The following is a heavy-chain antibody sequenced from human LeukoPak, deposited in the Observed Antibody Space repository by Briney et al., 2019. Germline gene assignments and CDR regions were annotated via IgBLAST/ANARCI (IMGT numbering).Heavy chain of an antibody. CDR2: ISSSSSYI. CDR3: AIDRYSSGWYTFDY. D-gene: IGHD6-19*01. Sequence: GGSLRLSCAASGFTFSNFGINWVRQAPGKRLEWVSSISSSSSYISYADSVKGRFTISRDDAKNSLDLQMNSLRAEDTAVYYCAIDRYSSGWYTFDYRGQGTLVTVSS. CDR1: GFTFSNFG. J-gene: IGHJ4*02. V-gene: IGHV3-21*01.